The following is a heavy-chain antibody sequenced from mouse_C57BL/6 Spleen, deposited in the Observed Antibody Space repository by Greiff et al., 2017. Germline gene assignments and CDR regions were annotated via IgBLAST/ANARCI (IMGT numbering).Heavy chain of an antibody. CDR2: IYPGSGST. D-gene: IGHD3-2*02. V-gene: IGHV1-55*01. CDR1: GYTFTSYW. CDR3: AREGTAQSYYAMDY. Sequence: QVQLQQPGAELVKPGASVKMSCKASGYTFTSYWITWVKQRPGQGLEWIGDIYPGSGSTNYNEKFKSKATLTVDTSSSTAYMQLSSLTSEDAAVYYCAREGTAQSYYAMDYWGQGTSVTVSS. J-gene: IGHJ4*01.